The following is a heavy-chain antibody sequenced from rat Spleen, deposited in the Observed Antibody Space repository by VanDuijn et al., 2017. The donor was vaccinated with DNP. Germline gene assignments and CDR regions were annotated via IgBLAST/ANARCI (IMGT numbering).Heavy chain of an antibody. J-gene: IGHJ2*01. CDR1: GFTFSSYW. Sequence: EVQLVETGGGLVQPGRSLKLSCVASGFTFSSYWMYWIRQAPGKGLEWVASINTDGGSTYYPDSVKGRFTISRDNAENTVYLQMNSLRSEDTATYYCAKTTMMVIITPYWYFDFWGQGVMVTVSS. D-gene: IGHD1-12*03. V-gene: IGHV5-58*01. CDR2: INTDGGST. CDR3: AKTTMMVIITPYWYFDF.